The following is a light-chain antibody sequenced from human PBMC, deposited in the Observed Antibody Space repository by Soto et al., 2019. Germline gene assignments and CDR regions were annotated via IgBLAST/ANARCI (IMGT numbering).Light chain of an antibody. CDR3: QQRSNWPPT. CDR1: QSVTNY. J-gene: IGKJ5*01. CDR2: DAS. Sequence: VMTQSPASLSVTPGHPASISCRASQSVTNYIAWYQQRPGQAPRLLIYDASNRATGIPARFSGSGSGTDFTLTISSLEPEDFAVYYCQQRSNWPPTFGQGTRLE. V-gene: IGKV3-11*01.